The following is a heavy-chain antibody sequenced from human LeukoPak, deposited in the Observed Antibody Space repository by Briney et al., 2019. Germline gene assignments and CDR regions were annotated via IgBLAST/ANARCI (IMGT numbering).Heavy chain of an antibody. J-gene: IGHJ2*01. CDR1: GFIFTSYS. V-gene: IGHV3-48*02. CDR3: ARDALHPRWYFDL. Sequence: GGSLRLSCAASGFIFTSYSMNWVRQAPGKGLEWVSYISTGSDTIYYTDSVKGRFIISRDNAKNSLYLQMNSLRDEDTAVYYCARDALHPRWYFDLWGRGALLTVSS. CDR2: ISTGSDTI.